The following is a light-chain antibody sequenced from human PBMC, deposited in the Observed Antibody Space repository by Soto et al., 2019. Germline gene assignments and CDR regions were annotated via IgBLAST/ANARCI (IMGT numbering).Light chain of an antibody. V-gene: IGLV2-14*01. CDR1: SSDVGGYNY. Sequence: STLTQPASVSGSPGQSITISCTGTSSDVGGYNYVSWYQQHPGKAPKLMIYDVSDRPSGVSNRFSGSKAGSTASLTISGLQAEDEADYFCSSYTSSSTPYVFGTGTKVTVL. CDR3: SSYTSSSTPYV. CDR2: DVS. J-gene: IGLJ1*01.